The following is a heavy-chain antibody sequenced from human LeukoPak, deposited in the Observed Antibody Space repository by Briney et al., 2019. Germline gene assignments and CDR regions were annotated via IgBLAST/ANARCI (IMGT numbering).Heavy chain of an antibody. CDR3: ARDRSSSWYNWFDP. CDR1: GGSISSYY. J-gene: IGHJ5*02. V-gene: IGHV4-59*01. D-gene: IGHD6-13*01. Sequence: SETLSLTCTVSGGSISSYYWSWIGQPPGKGLEWIGYIYSSGSTNYNPSLKSRVTMSVDTSKNQFSLKLTTVTAADTAVYYCARDRSSSWYNWFDPWGQGALVTVSS. CDR2: IYSSGST.